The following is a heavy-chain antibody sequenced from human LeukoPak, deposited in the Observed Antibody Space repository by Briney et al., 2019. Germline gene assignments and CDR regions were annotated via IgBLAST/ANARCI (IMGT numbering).Heavy chain of an antibody. Sequence: SETLSLTCTVSGGSFSSGGYYWSWIRQHPGKGLEWIGYISYSGSTYYNPSLKSRFTLSVDTSKNQFSLKLSSVTAADTAVYYCARGGYIQLWYEHHNWFDPWGQGTLVTVSS. CDR2: ISYSGST. V-gene: IGHV4-31*03. CDR3: ARGGYIQLWYEHHNWFDP. CDR1: GGSFSSGGYY. D-gene: IGHD5-18*01. J-gene: IGHJ5*02.